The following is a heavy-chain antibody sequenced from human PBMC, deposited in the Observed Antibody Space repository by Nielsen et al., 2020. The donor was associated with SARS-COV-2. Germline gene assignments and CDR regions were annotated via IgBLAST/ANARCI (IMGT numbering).Heavy chain of an antibody. J-gene: IGHJ4*02. CDR2: INPNSGGT. CDR1: GYTFTGYY. CDR3: ARDRSSEGSFDY. V-gene: IGHV1-2*06. D-gene: IGHD6-6*01. Sequence: ASVKVSCKASGYTFTGYYMHWVRQAPGQGLEWMGRINPNSGGTSYAQKFQGRVTMTRDTSTSTVYMELSSLRSEDTAVYYCARDRSSEGSFDYWGQGTLVTVSS.